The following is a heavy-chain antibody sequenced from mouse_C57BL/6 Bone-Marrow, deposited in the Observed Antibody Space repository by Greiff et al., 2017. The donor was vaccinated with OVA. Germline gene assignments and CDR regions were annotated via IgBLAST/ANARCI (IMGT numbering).Heavy chain of an antibody. D-gene: IGHD4-1*01. CDR2: IDPSDSYT. CDR3: ARGTGTNY. V-gene: IGHV1-50*01. Sequence: VQLQQPGAELVKPGASVKLSCKASGYTFTSYWMQWVKQRPGQGLEWIGEIDPSDSYTNYNQKFKGKATLTVDKSSSTAYMELRSLTSEDSAVYFCARGTGTNYWGKGTTLTVSS. CDR1: GYTFTSYW. J-gene: IGHJ2*01.